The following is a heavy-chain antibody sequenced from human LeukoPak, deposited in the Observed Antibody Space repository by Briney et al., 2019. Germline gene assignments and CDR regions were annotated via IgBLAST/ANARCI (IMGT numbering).Heavy chain of an antibody. D-gene: IGHD3-3*01. V-gene: IGHV3-23*01. CDR2: ISGSGGST. Sequence: PGGSLRLSCAASGFTFSSYAMSWVRQAPGEGLEWVSAISGSGGSTYYADSVKGRFTISRDNSKNTLYLQMNSLRAEDTAVYYCARTYYDFWSGYYSRYYYYGMDVWGQGTTVTVSS. CDR1: GFTFSSYA. J-gene: IGHJ6*02. CDR3: ARTYYDFWSGYYSRYYYYGMDV.